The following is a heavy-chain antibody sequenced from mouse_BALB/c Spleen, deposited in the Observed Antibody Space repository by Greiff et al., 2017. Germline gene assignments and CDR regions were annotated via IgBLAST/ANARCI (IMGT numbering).Heavy chain of an antibody. J-gene: IGHJ2*01. CDR3: ARDDWAYFDY. CDR2: INSNGGST. D-gene: IGHD4-1*01. V-gene: IGHV5-6-3*01. CDR1: GFTFSSYG. Sequence: EVQRVESGGGLVQPGGSLKLSCAASGFTFSSYGMSWVRQTPDKRLELVATINSNGGSTYYPDSVKGRFTISRDNAKNTLYLQMSSLKSEDTAMYYCARDDWAYFDYWGQGTTLTVSS.